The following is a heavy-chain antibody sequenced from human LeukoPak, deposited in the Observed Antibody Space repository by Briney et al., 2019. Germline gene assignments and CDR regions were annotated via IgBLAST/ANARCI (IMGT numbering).Heavy chain of an antibody. V-gene: IGHV3-23*01. Sequence: PGGSLRLSCATSGFTFSSYAMSWVRQAPGKGLEWVSAISGSGGSTYYADSVKGRFTISRDNSKNTLYLQMNSLRAEDTAVYYCAKGGWGSYDAFDIWGQGTMVTVSS. D-gene: IGHD7-27*01. CDR3: AKGGWGSYDAFDI. J-gene: IGHJ3*02. CDR2: ISGSGGST. CDR1: GFTFSSYA.